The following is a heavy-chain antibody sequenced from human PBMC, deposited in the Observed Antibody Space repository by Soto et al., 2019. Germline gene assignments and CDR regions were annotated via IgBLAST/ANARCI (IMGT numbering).Heavy chain of an antibody. Sequence: GGSLRLSCAASGFTVSSNYMSWVRQAPGKGLEWVSVIYSGGSTYYADSVKGRFTISRDNSKNTLYLQMNSLRAEDTAVYYCARVGQLVPDYYYGMDVWGQGTTVTVSS. CDR3: ARVGQLVPDYYYGMDV. D-gene: IGHD6-13*01. CDR1: GFTVSSNY. V-gene: IGHV3-53*01. CDR2: IYSGGST. J-gene: IGHJ6*02.